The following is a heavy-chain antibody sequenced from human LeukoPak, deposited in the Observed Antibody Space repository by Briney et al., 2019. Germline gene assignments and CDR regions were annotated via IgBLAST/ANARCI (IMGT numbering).Heavy chain of an antibody. V-gene: IGHV4-59*12. J-gene: IGHJ4*02. CDR1: GGSISSYY. CDR2: IYYSGST. CDR3: ARRRGSYFRREGYFDY. Sequence: PSETLSLTCTVSGGSISSYYWSWIRQPPGKGLEWIGYIYYSGSTNYNPSLKSRVTISVDTSKNQFSLKLSSVTAADTAVYYCARRRGSYFRREGYFDYWGQGTLVTVSS. D-gene: IGHD1-26*01.